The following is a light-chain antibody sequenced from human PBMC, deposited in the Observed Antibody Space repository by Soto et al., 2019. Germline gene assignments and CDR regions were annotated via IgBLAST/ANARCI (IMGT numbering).Light chain of an antibody. J-gene: IGLJ1*01. CDR3: KSYAGSNTYV. CDR2: EVT. Sequence: QSALAQPSSVSGSPGQSITISCTGTSTDVGGYNYVSWYQHHSGKAPKLLIYEVTNRPSGISDRFSGSKSVNTASLTISGLQAADEADYFCKSYAGSNTYVLGSGTKVTVL. CDR1: STDVGGYNY. V-gene: IGLV2-14*01.